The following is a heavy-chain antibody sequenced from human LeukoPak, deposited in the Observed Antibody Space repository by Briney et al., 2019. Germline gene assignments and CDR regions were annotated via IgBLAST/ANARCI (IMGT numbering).Heavy chain of an antibody. V-gene: IGHV4-30-4*08. Sequence: SETLSLTCTVSGGSISSGDYSGSWIRQPPGKGLEWIGYFYYSGSTYYNPSLKSRVTISVDTSKNQFSLKLSSVTAADTAVYYCARGGRYCSSTSCYWYWFDPWGQGTLVTVSS. D-gene: IGHD2-2*01. CDR2: FYYSGST. CDR3: ARGGRYCSSTSCYWYWFDP. CDR1: GGSISSGDYS. J-gene: IGHJ5*02.